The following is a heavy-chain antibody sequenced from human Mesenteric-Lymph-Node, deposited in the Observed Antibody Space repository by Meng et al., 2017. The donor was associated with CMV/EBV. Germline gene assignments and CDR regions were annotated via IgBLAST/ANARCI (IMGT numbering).Heavy chain of an antibody. Sequence: LSLTCAASGFTFNTYAMHWVRQAPSKGLEWVAVIAYDGSNKYYADSVKGRFTISRDNSKNTLYLQMNSLRAEDTAVYYCARGGIWGSPDAFDIWGQGTMVTVSS. D-gene: IGHD2-15*01. CDR1: GFTFNTYA. CDR2: IAYDGSNK. J-gene: IGHJ3*02. CDR3: ARGGIWGSPDAFDI. V-gene: IGHV3-30*04.